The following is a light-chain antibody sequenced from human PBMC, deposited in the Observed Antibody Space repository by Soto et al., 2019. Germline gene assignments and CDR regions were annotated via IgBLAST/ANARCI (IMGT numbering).Light chain of an antibody. CDR2: GAS. Sequence: EVVLTQSPGTLSLSPRERATLSCRASPSVSNNYLAWYQHKPGQAPRLLIYGASNSAPGIPDRFSGSGSGPDFTLTISRLETEDFAVYYCQQYAASPRTFGQGTLVEVK. CDR3: QQYAASPRT. V-gene: IGKV3-20*01. CDR1: PSVSNNY. J-gene: IGKJ1*01.